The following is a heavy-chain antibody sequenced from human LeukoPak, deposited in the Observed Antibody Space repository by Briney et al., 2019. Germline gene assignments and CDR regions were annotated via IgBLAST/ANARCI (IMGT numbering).Heavy chain of an antibody. CDR1: GFTFSSYA. CDR2: ISSNGGST. V-gene: IGHV3-64*01. D-gene: IGHD6-19*01. CDR3: ARGEQWLDY. J-gene: IGHJ4*02. Sequence: RGSLRLSCAASGFTFSSYAMHWVRQAPGKGLEYVSAISSNGGSTYYANSVKGRFTISRDNSKNTLYLQMGSLRAEDMAVYYCARGEQWLDYWGQGTLVTVSS.